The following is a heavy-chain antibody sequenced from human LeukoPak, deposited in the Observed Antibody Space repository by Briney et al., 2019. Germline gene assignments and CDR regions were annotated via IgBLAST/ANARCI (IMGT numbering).Heavy chain of an antibody. CDR2: ISAYNGNT. D-gene: IGHD3-9*01. CDR3: ARGPLSLDYDILTGQKEDLDY. J-gene: IGHJ4*02. CDR1: GYTFTSYG. Sequence: ASVKVSCKASGYTFTSYGISWVRQAPGQGLEWMGWISAYNGNTNYAQKLQGRVTITRNTSISTAYMELSSLRSEDTAVYYCARGPLSLDYDILTGQKEDLDYWGQGTLVTVSS. V-gene: IGHV1-18*01.